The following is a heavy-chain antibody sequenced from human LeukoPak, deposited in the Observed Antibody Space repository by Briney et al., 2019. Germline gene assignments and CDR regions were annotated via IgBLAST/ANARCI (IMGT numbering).Heavy chain of an antibody. D-gene: IGHD2-21*01. CDR3: AGAIGYFDY. V-gene: IGHV3-30*03. Sequence: GGSLRLSCAGSGSTFSTHAMHWVRQTPGMGLEWVGVVSPDGTDKYYADSVKGRFTISSDNSRNTIYLQMNSLRSEDTAVYYCAGAIGYFDYWGQGALVTVSS. CDR1: GSTFSTHA. CDR2: VSPDGTDK. J-gene: IGHJ4*02.